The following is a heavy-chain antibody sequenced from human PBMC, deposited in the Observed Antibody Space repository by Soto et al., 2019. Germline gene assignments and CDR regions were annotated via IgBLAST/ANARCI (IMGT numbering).Heavy chain of an antibody. CDR3: ARGDYDILTGYNY. CDR1: GGSFSGYY. CDR2: INHSGST. V-gene: IGHV4-34*01. J-gene: IGHJ4*02. Sequence: SETLSLTCAVYGGSFSGYYWSWIRQPPGKGLEWIGEINHSGSTNYDPSLKSRVTISVDTSKNQFSLKLSSVTAADTAVYYCARGDYDILTGYNYWGQGTLVTVSS. D-gene: IGHD3-9*01.